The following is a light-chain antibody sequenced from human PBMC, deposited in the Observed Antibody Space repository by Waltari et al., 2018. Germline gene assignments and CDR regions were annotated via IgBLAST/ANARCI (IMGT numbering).Light chain of an antibody. CDR1: QSISSW. V-gene: IGKV1-5*03. CDR2: KAT. CDR3: HQYNDYSWT. Sequence: DIQMTQSPSTLSATVGDRVTITCRASQSISSWLAWYQQKPEKAPKLLISKATNLESGVPSRFSGSGSGTEFTLTISSLQPDDFASYYCHQYNDYSWTFGQGTKVEIK. J-gene: IGKJ1*01.